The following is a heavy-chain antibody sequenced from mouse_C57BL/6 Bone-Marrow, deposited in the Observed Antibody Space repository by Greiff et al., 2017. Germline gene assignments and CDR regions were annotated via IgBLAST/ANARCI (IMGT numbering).Heavy chain of an antibody. CDR1: GYTFTSYW. D-gene: IGHD4-1*01. V-gene: IGHV1-59*01. CDR2: IDPSDSYT. Sequence: QVQLQQPGAELVRPGTSVKLSCKASGYTFTSYWMHWVKQRPGQGLEWIGVIDPSDSYTNYNQKFKGKATLTEDTSSSTAYMQLSSLTSEDSAVYYCASSLTGTNFDYWGQGTTLTVSS. CDR3: ASSLTGTNFDY. J-gene: IGHJ2*01.